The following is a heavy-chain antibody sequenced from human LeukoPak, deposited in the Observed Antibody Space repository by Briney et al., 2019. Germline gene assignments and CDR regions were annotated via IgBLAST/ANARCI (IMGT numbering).Heavy chain of an antibody. CDR2: IKQDGSEK. CDR3: AKEGLAGLYYFDY. J-gene: IGHJ4*02. V-gene: IGHV3-7*03. CDR1: GFTFSSYW. Sequence: GGSLRLSCAASGFTFSSYWMSWVRQAPGKGLEWVANIKQDGSEKYYVDSVKGRFTISRDNAKNSLYLQMNSLRAEDTAVYYCAKEGLAGLYYFDYWGQGTLVTVSS. D-gene: IGHD6-19*01.